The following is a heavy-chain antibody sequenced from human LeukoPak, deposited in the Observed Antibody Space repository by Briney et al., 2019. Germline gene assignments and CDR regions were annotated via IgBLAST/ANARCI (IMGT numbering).Heavy chain of an antibody. Sequence: PSETLSLTCTVSGGSISSYYWSWIRQPPGKGLEWIGYIYYSGSTYYSPSLKSRLIMSVDTSKNQFSLKLSFVTAADTALYYCVRGLDGRSYVDSWGRETLVTVSS. J-gene: IGHJ4*02. CDR2: IYYSGST. V-gene: IGHV4-30-4*08. D-gene: IGHD5-18*01. CDR1: GGSISSYY. CDR3: VRGLDGRSYVDS.